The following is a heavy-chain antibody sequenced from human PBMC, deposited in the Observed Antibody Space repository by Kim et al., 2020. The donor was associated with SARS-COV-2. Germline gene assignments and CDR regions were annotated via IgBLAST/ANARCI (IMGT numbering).Heavy chain of an antibody. Sequence: SETLSLTCTVSGGSISSSSYYWGWIRQPPGKGLEWIGSIYYSGSTYYNPSLKSRVTISVDTSKNQFSLKLSSVTAADTAVYYCARFPAAGNGFDYWGQGT. D-gene: IGHD6-13*01. V-gene: IGHV4-39*01. CDR3: ARFPAAGNGFDY. J-gene: IGHJ4*02. CDR2: IYYSGST. CDR1: GGSISSSSYY.